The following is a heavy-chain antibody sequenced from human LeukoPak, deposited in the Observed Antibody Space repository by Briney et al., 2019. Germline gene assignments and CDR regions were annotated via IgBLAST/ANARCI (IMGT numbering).Heavy chain of an antibody. CDR2: ISAYNGNT. J-gene: IGHJ6*04. Sequence: ASVKVSCKASGYTFTSYGISWVRQAPGQGREWMGWISAYNGNTNYAQELQGRVTMTTDTSTSTAYMELRSLRSDDTAVYYCARDSYDILTGSPYGMDVWGKGTTVTVSS. D-gene: IGHD3-9*01. V-gene: IGHV1-18*04. CDR3: ARDSYDILTGSPYGMDV. CDR1: GYTFTSYG.